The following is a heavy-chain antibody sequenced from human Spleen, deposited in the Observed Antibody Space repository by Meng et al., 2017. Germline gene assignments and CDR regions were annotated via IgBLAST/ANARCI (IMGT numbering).Heavy chain of an antibody. V-gene: IGHV4-39*01. CDR3: ARRAVRGDIDY. D-gene: IGHD3-10*01. J-gene: IGHJ4*01. CDR2: INYSGTT. CDR1: GGSLSSRTYH. Sequence: QVQLQQWGAGLLKPSEILSLTCTVSGGSLSSRTYHWGWIRQPPGKGLEWMGSINYSGTTYYHSSLKSRVTISVDTSKMQFSLRLTSVTAADTAVYYCARRAVRGDIDYWGHGTLVTVSS.